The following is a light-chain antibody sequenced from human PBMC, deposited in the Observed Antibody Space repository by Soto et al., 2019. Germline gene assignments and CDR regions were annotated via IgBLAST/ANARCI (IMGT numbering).Light chain of an antibody. CDR2: GVS. V-gene: IGKV3-15*01. Sequence: EIVLTQSPATLSVSPGERATLSCRASQSVGDNLAWYQHRPGQAPRLLIQGVSWRATGIPARFSGSGSGTEFTLTIGDLQSEDSAIYYCEQYKDWYSFGQGTKLEIK. CDR1: QSVGDN. J-gene: IGKJ2*03. CDR3: EQYKDWYS.